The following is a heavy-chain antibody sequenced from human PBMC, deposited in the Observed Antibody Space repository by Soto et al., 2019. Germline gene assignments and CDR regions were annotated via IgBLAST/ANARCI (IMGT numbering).Heavy chain of an antibody. CDR2: ISGDDGKT. CDR3: VRGTFPRNAFDF. Sequence: ASVKVSCKASGYTFVRYGNNWVRQASGRGLEWIGWISGDDGKTKYAHKLCGRVTVTRDSTTNTAYMDLRSLRSDDTAVYYCVRGTFPRNAFDFWGQGTVGT. V-gene: IGHV1-18*04. J-gene: IGHJ3*01. CDR1: GYTFVRYG. D-gene: IGHD3-3*02.